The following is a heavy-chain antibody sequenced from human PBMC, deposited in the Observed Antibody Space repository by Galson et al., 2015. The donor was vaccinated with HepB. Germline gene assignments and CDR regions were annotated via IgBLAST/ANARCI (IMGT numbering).Heavy chain of an antibody. V-gene: IGHV1-69*13. CDR2: IIPIFGTA. Sequence: SVKVSCKASGGTFSSYAISWVRQAPGQGLEWMGGIIPIFGTANYAQKFQGRVTITADESTSTAYMELSSLRSEDTAVYYCASLYQLLHTGGGDAFDIWGQGTMVTVSS. D-gene: IGHD2-2*01. J-gene: IGHJ3*02. CDR3: ASLYQLLHTGGGDAFDI. CDR1: GGTFSSYA.